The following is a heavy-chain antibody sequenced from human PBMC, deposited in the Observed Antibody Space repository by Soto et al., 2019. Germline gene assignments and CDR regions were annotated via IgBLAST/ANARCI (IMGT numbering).Heavy chain of an antibody. V-gene: IGHV4-4*02. CDR3: ARVSGSYYYGMDV. Sequence: QVQLQESGPGLVKPSGTLSLTCAVSGGSISSSNCWSWVRQPPGKGLEWIGEIYHSGSTNFNPFLKSRVTISVDKSKNQFSLKLNSVTAADTAVYYCARVSGSYYYGMDVWGQGTTVTVSS. CDR2: IYHSGST. J-gene: IGHJ6*02. CDR1: GGSISSSNC.